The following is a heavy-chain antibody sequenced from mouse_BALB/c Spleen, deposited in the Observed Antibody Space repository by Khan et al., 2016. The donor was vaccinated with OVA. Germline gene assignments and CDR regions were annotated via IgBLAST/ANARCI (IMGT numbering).Heavy chain of an antibody. D-gene: IGHD2-4*01. CDR1: GFSLTSYG. J-gene: IGHJ4*01. CDR3: ARKTHLITTVMDY. V-gene: IGHV2-6*02. Sequence: QVQLKESGPGLVAPSQSLSITYTVSGFSLTSYGVHWVRQPPGKGLEWLVVIWSDGKTTYNSTLKSRLSISKDNSKSQVFLKMNSLQTDDTAMYYCARKTHLITTVMDYWGQGTSVTVSS. CDR2: IWSDGKT.